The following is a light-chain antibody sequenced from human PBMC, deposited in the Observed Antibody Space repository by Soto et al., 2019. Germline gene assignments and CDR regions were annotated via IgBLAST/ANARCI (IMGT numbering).Light chain of an antibody. Sequence: QSVLTQPPSASGTPGQRVANSCSGSSSNIGSNTVNWYQQLPGTAPKVLIYSNNQRPSGVPDRFSGSKSGTSASLAISGLQSEDEADYYCAAWDDGLNGFWVFGTGTKVTVL. CDR2: SNN. CDR1: SSNIGSNT. CDR3: AAWDDGLNGFWV. J-gene: IGLJ1*01. V-gene: IGLV1-44*01.